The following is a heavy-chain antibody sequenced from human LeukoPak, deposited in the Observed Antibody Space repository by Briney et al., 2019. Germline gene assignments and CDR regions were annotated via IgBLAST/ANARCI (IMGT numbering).Heavy chain of an antibody. CDR3: ARTIEVVPVATPRYWYFDL. J-gene: IGHJ2*01. CDR1: GGSINDYY. Sequence: PSEALSLTCTVSGGSINDYYWSWIRKPPGKGLEWIGYISYSGRTNYNPSLKSRVTIFIDTSKNQFSLKLTSVTAADTAVYYCARTIEVVPVATPRYWYFDLWGRGTLVTVSS. CDR2: ISYSGRT. V-gene: IGHV4-59*01. D-gene: IGHD2-2*02.